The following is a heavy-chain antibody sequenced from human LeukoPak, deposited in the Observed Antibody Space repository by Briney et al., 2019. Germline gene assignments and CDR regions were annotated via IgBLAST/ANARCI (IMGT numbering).Heavy chain of an antibody. CDR3: ATDLWFGELLPPRDY. CDR2: ISAYNGNT. CDR1: GYTFTSYG. V-gene: IGHV1-18*01. J-gene: IGHJ4*02. Sequence: ASVKVSCKASGYTFTSYGISWVRQAPGQGLEWMGWISAYNGNTNYAQKLQGRVTMTEDTSTDTAYMELSSLRSEDTAVYYCATDLWFGELLPPRDYWGQGTLVTVSS. D-gene: IGHD3-10*01.